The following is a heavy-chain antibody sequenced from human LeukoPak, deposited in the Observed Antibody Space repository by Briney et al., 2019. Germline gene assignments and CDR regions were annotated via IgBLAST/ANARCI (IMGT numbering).Heavy chain of an antibody. CDR1: GVSFSGYY. J-gene: IGHJ5*02. Sequence: SETLSLTCAVYGVSFSGYYWSWIRQPPGKGLEWIGEISHSGSTNYNPSLKSRVTISVDTSKNQFSLKLSSVTAADTAVYYCARGSATLYYDFWSGSMRPNWFDPWGQGTLVTVSS. CDR3: ARGSATLYYDFWSGSMRPNWFDP. CDR2: ISHSGST. V-gene: IGHV4-34*01. D-gene: IGHD3-3*01.